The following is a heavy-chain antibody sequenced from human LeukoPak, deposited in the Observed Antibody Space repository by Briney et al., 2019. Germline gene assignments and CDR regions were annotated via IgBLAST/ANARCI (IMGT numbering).Heavy chain of an antibody. CDR1: GGSISSSSYY. V-gene: IGHV4-39*01. D-gene: IGHD2-15*01. J-gene: IGHJ5*02. CDR3: ARHESCSSSSSCSFFGPTT. CDR2: IYHSGKT. Sequence: SETLSLTCTVSGGSISSSSYYWGWIRQPPGMGPEWIGTIYHSGKTYYNPSLKSRVTISVDTSKIQFSLKLSSVTAADTAEYYCARHESCSSSSSCSFFGPTTWGQGTLVTVSS.